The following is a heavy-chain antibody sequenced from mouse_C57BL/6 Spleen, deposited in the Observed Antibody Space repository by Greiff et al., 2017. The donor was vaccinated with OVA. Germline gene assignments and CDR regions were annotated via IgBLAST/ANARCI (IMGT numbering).Heavy chain of an antibody. V-gene: IGHV14-4*01. CDR3: TLFEFDD. J-gene: IGHJ2*01. CDR1: GFNIKDDY. CDR2: IDPENGDT. Sequence: EVQLQQSGAELVRPGASVKLSCTASGFNIKDDYMHWVKQRPEQGLEWIGWIDPENGDTEYASKFQGKATITADTTSNTAYLQLSSLTSEDTAVYYCTLFEFDDWGQGTTLTVSS.